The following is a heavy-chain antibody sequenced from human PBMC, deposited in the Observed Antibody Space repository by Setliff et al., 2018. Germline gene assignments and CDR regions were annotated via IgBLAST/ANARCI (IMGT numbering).Heavy chain of an antibody. CDR2: INHRGST. V-gene: IGHV4-34*01. CDR3: ARHGPQVPAGMNWFDP. D-gene: IGHD2-2*01. J-gene: IGHJ5*02. Sequence: SETLSLTCAAYGGTFSDYYWTWIRQPPGKGLEWIGEINHRGSTNYNPSLKSRVTISVDTSKNQISLKLSSVTAADSAVYYCARHGPQVPAGMNWFDPWGQGILVTVSS. CDR1: GGTFSDYY.